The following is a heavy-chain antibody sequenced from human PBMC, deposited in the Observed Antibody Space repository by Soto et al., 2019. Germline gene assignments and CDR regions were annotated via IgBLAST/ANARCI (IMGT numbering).Heavy chain of an antibody. J-gene: IGHJ4*02. V-gene: IGHV4-30-4*01. Sequence: SETLSLTCTVSGGSISSGDYYGSWIRQPPGKGLEWIGYIYYSGSTYYNPSLKSRVTISVVTSKNQFSLKLSSVTAADTAVYYCASVWFGELLSIDYWGQGTLVTVSS. CDR2: IYYSGST. CDR1: GGSISSGDYY. D-gene: IGHD3-10*01. CDR3: ASVWFGELLSIDY.